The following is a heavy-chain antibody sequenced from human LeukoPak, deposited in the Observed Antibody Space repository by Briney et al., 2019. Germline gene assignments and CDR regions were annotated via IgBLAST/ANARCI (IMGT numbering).Heavy chain of an antibody. V-gene: IGHV4-39*01. CDR2: IYYSGST. CDR1: GGSISSSNYF. CDR3: ARHRRDTVTTEWDYFDY. J-gene: IGHJ4*02. D-gene: IGHD4-17*01. Sequence: SETLSLTCTVSGGSISSSNYFWGWIRQSPGKGLEWIGSIYYSGSTYHNPSLKSRVTVSVDTSKNQFSLKLSSVTAADTAVYSCARHRRDTVTTEWDYFDYWGQGTLVTVSS.